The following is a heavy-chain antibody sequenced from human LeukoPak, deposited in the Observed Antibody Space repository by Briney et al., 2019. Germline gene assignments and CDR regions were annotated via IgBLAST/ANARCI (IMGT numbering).Heavy chain of an antibody. J-gene: IGHJ6*03. CDR2: IIPIFGTA. CDR3: ARDSPNRLYMDV. Sequence: SVKVSCKASGGTFSSYAISWVRQAPGQGLEWMGGIIPIFGTANYAQKFQGRVTITTDESTSTAYMELSSLRSEDTAVYYCARDSPNRLYMDVWGKGTTVTVSS. CDR1: GGTFSSYA. V-gene: IGHV1-69*05.